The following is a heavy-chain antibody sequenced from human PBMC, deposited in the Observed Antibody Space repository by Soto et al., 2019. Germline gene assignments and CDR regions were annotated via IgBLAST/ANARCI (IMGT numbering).Heavy chain of an antibody. J-gene: IGHJ3*02. CDR3: ATTAYITGTPGDAFDI. D-gene: IGHD1-7*01. V-gene: IGHV3-66*01. CDR1: GFTVSSNY. CDR2: IYSGGST. Sequence: GGSLRLSCAASGFTVSSNYMSWVRQAPGKGLEWVSVIYSGGSTYYADSVKGRFTISRDNSKNSLYLQMNSLRAEDTAVYYCATTAYITGTPGDAFDIWGQGTMVTVSS.